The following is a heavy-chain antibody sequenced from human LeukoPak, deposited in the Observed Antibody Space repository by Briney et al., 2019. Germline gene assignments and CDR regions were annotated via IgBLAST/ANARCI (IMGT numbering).Heavy chain of an antibody. D-gene: IGHD5-18*01. CDR3: ARDKGNSYVAFDY. Sequence: PSETLSLTCTVSGGSISSYYWSWIRQPPGKGLEWIGYIYYSGSTNYNPSLKSRVTISVDTSKNQFSLNLASVTAADTAVYYCARDKGNSYVAFDYWGQGTLVTVSS. CDR1: GGSISSYY. CDR2: IYYSGST. V-gene: IGHV4-59*12. J-gene: IGHJ4*02.